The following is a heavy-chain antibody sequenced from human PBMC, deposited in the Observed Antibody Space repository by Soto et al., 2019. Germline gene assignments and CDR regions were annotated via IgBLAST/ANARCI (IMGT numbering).Heavy chain of an antibody. V-gene: IGHV5-51*01. CDR1: GYSFSNYW. CDR3: ARADTSMGYYGMDV. Sequence: GESLKISFKTSGYSFSNYWIGWVRQMPGKGLEWVGVMYPGDSQTRYSPSFQGQVTISVDKSISTAYLHWSSLKASDTAMYYCARADTSMGYYGMDVWGQGTTVTGSS. D-gene: IGHD3-10*01. J-gene: IGHJ6*02. CDR2: MYPGDSQT.